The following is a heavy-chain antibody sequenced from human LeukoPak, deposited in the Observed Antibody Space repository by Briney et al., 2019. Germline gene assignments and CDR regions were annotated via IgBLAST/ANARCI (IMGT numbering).Heavy chain of an antibody. J-gene: IGHJ4*02. CDR3: AKGQTWASVYFDS. Sequence: GGSLRLSCAASGFTFSNYAMSWVRQAPGKGLEWVSDISGSGDSTYYADSVKGRFTISRDNFKNTLYLQMNSLRAEDTAVYYCAKGQTWASVYFDSWGQGTLVTVSS. CDR2: ISGSGDST. D-gene: IGHD7-27*01. CDR1: GFTFSNYA. V-gene: IGHV3-23*01.